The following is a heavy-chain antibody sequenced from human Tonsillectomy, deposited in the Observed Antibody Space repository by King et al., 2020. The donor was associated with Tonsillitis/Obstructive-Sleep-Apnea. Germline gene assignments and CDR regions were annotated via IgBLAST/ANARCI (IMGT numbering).Heavy chain of an antibody. D-gene: IGHD2-2*01. CDR1: VFTFSSYA. Sequence: VQLVESGGGVVQPGRSLRLSCAASVFTFSSYAMHWVRQAPGKGLEWVAVISYDGSNKYYADSVKGRFTISRDNSKNTLCLQMNSLRAEDTAVYYCARDEGYCSSTSCSYYYYMDVWGQGTTVTVSS. CDR2: ISYDGSNK. J-gene: IGHJ6*03. CDR3: ARDEGYCSSTSCSYYYYMDV. V-gene: IGHV3-30*04.